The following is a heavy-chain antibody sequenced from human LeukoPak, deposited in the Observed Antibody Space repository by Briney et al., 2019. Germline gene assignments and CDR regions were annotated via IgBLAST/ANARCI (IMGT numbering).Heavy chain of an antibody. CDR3: ARGGYGDYWRFDY. V-gene: IGHV3-33*01. Sequence: GGSLRLSCAASGFTFSSYGMHWVRQAPGKGLEWVAVIWYDGSNKYYADSVKGRFTISRDNSKNTLYLQMNSLRAEDSAVYYCARGGYGDYWRFDYWGQGTLVTVSS. CDR2: IWYDGSNK. CDR1: GFTFSSYG. J-gene: IGHJ4*02. D-gene: IGHD4-17*01.